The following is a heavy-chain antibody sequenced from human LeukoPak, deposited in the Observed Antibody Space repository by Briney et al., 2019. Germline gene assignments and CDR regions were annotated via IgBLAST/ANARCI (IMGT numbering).Heavy chain of an antibody. V-gene: IGHV1-2*02. D-gene: IGHD1-26*01. Sequence: EASVKVSCKPSGYSFTAYYIHWVRQAPGQGLEWMEWINPTSGSTNYAQTFQGSVTLTSDTSTTTACMELSRLKSEETAVYYCAGGNLSGGHDFWGQGTLVTVSS. CDR1: GYSFTAYY. CDR3: AGGNLSGGHDF. J-gene: IGHJ4*02. CDR2: INPTSGST.